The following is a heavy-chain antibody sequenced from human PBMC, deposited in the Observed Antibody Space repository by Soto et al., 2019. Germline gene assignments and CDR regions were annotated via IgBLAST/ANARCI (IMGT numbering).Heavy chain of an antibody. CDR2: ISSNGGST. CDR1: GFTFSSYA. Sequence: PGGSLRLSSSASGFTFSSYAMHWVRKAPGKGLEYVSAISSNGGSTYYADSVKGRFTISRDNSKNTLYLQMSSLRAEDTFLYFCVKDSGSYGLDAFDIWGQGTLVTVSS. CDR3: VKDSGSYGLDAFDI. D-gene: IGHD5-18*01. J-gene: IGHJ3*02. V-gene: IGHV3-64D*08.